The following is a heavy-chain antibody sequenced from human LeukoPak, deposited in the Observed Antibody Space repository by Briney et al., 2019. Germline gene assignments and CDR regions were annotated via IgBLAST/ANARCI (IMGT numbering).Heavy chain of an antibody. V-gene: IGHV3-48*03. CDR2: ISSSGTTI. CDR1: GFTFSSFE. Sequence: GGSLRLSCAASGFTFSSFEMNWVRQAPGRGLEWISYISSSGTTIYYADSVKGRFPISRDNAKNSLYLQMNSLRAEDTAVYYCAREGGAGPYYFDYWGQGTLVTVSS. CDR3: AREGGAGPYYFDY. J-gene: IGHJ4*02. D-gene: IGHD6-19*01.